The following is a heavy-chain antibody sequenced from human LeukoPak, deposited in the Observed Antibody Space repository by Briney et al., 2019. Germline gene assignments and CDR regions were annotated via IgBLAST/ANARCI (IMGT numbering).Heavy chain of an antibody. CDR1: GFTVSSNY. V-gene: IGHV3-53*01. Sequence: GGSLRLSCAVSGFTVSSNYLKWVRQTPGTGLEWVSVIYSGGSTYYAASVKGRFTISRDNSRNTLFLQMNSLRAEDTAVYYCARERRYCSGDNCYSGSDYWGQGTLVTVSS. J-gene: IGHJ4*02. CDR3: ARERRYCSGDNCYSGSDY. CDR2: IYSGGST. D-gene: IGHD2-15*01.